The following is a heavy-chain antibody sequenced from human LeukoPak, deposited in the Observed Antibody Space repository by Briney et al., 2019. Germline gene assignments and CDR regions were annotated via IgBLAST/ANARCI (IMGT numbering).Heavy chain of an antibody. CDR2: IYHSGST. J-gene: IGHJ4*02. CDR1: GGSISSSSYY. V-gene: IGHV4-39*07. Sequence: SETLSLTCTVSGGSISSSSYYWGWIRQPPGKGLEWIGSIYHSGSTYSNPSLKSRVTISLDTSKNQFSLNLSSVTAADTAVYYCARVVVIIGGFFDYWGQGTLVTVSS. D-gene: IGHD3-22*01. CDR3: ARVVVIIGGFFDY.